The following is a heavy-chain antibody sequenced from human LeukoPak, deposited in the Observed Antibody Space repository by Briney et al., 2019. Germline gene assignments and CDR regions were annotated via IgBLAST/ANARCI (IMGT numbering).Heavy chain of an antibody. J-gene: IGHJ4*02. V-gene: IGHV1-8*02. D-gene: IGHD1-26*01. CDR3: ARVGGIVGATKADY. CDR2: MNPNSGNT. Sequence: GASVKVSCKASGYTFTAYHIHWVRQATGQGLEWMGWMNPNSGNTGYAQKFQGRVTMTRNTSISTAYMELSSLRSEDTAVYYCARVGGIVGATKADYWGQGTLVTVSS. CDR1: GYTFTAYH.